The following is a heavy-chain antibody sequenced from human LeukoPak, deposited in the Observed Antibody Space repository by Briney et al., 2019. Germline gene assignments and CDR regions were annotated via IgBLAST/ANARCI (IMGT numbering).Heavy chain of an antibody. CDR3: AKDKGFCTTTTCYVLSNDAFDI. J-gene: IGHJ3*02. CDR2: IRFDGTNK. Sequence: GRSLRLSSAASGFSFRNYGMHWARQAPGKGLEWVAFIRFDGTNKYFTDSVKGRFTISRDNSKNTLYLQMSSLRAEDTAVYYCAKDKGFCTTTTCYVLSNDAFDIWGQGTMVTVSS. V-gene: IGHV3-30*02. CDR1: GFSFRNYG. D-gene: IGHD2-2*01.